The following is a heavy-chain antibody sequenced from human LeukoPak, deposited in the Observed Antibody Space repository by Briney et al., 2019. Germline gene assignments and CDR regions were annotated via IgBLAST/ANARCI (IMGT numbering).Heavy chain of an antibody. J-gene: IGHJ4*02. CDR2: ISYDGSNK. CDR3: AQARSGWSPFDY. D-gene: IGHD6-19*01. Sequence: GGSLRLSCAASGFTFSSYAMHWVRQAPGKGLEWVAVISYDGSNKYYADSVKGRFTISRDNSKNTLYLQMNSLRAEDTAVYYCAQARSGWSPFDYWGQGTLVTVSS. V-gene: IGHV3-30-3*01. CDR1: GFTFSSYA.